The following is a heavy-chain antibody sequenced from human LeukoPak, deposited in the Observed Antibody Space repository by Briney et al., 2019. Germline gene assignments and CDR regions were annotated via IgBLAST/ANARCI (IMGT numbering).Heavy chain of an antibody. Sequence: SVKVSCKASGGTFSSYAISWVRQAPGQGLEWMGGIIPIFGTANYAQKFQGRVTITADESTSTAYMELSSLRSEDTAVYYCARVGCSGGSCPAWGDAFDIWGQGTMVTVSS. J-gene: IGHJ3*02. CDR1: GGTFSSYA. CDR2: IIPIFGTA. D-gene: IGHD2-15*01. V-gene: IGHV1-69*01. CDR3: ARVGCSGGSCPAWGDAFDI.